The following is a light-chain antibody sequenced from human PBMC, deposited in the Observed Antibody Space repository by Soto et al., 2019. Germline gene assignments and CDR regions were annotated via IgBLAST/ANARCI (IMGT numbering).Light chain of an antibody. CDR3: CSYAGSSTYV. Sequence: QSALAQPASVSGSPGQSITISCTGTSSDVGIYNLVSWYQQHPGKAPKLMIYEGSKRPSGVSNRFSGSKSGNTASLTISILQAEDEADYYCCSYAGSSTYVFGTGTKVTVL. CDR1: SSDVGIYNL. J-gene: IGLJ1*01. CDR2: EGS. V-gene: IGLV2-23*01.